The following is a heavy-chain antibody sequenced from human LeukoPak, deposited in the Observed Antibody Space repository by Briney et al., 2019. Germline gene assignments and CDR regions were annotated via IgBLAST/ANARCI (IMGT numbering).Heavy chain of an antibody. CDR3: AKDSGDVLRFLEWFPEYNWFDP. V-gene: IGHV3-30*18. CDR1: GFTFSSYG. Sequence: GGSLRLSCAASGFTFSSYGMHWVRQTPGKGLEWVAVISYDGSNKYYADSVKGRFTISRDNSKNTLYLQMNSLSAEDTAVYYCAKDSGDVLRFLEWFPEYNWFDPWGQGTLVTVSS. CDR2: ISYDGSNK. D-gene: IGHD3-3*01. J-gene: IGHJ5*02.